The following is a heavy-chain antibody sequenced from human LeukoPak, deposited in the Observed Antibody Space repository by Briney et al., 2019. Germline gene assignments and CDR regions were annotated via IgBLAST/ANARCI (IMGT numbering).Heavy chain of an antibody. Sequence: GGSLRLSCAASGFTFSSYGMRWVRQAPGKGLEWVAFIRYDGSNKYYADSVKGRFTISRDNSKNTLYLQMNSLRAEDTAVYYCARGAFGYPNPFDIWGQGTMVTVSS. CDR2: IRYDGSNK. D-gene: IGHD5-18*01. CDR3: ARGAFGYPNPFDI. V-gene: IGHV3-30*02. CDR1: GFTFSSYG. J-gene: IGHJ3*02.